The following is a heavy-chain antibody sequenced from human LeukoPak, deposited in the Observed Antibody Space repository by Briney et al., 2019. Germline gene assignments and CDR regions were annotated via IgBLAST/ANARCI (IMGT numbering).Heavy chain of an antibody. J-gene: IGHJ4*02. D-gene: IGHD4-17*01. CDR2: IDSDGTIT. Sequence: PGGSLRLSCAASGFTFSSYWMHWVRQVPGKGLVWVSRIDSDGTITTYADSVQGRFTISRDNATNTLYLQMNSLRVEDTAVYFCASAPDDYGMYWGQGSLVTFSS. CDR1: GFTFSSYW. CDR3: ASAPDDYGMY. V-gene: IGHV3-74*01.